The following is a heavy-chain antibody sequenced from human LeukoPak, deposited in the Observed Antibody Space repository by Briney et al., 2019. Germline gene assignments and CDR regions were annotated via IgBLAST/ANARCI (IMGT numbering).Heavy chain of an antibody. Sequence: GGSLRLSCAASGFTVSHAWMSWVRQAPEKGLEWVGRIKTKSDGGTTDYAAPVKGRFTISRDDSKNTLYLQMNSLKSEDTGVYYCTIGNYDTSGGSFDIWGQGTVVTVSS. J-gene: IGHJ3*02. V-gene: IGHV3-15*01. CDR3: TIGNYDTSGGSFDI. CDR2: IKTKSDGGTT. D-gene: IGHD3-22*01. CDR1: GFTVSHAW.